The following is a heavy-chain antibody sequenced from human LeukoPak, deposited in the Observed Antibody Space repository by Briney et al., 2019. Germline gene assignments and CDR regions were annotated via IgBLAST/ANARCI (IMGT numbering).Heavy chain of an antibody. CDR3: ARVNYYGPDY. CDR1: GFTFSSYS. J-gene: IGHJ4*02. CDR2: ISSSSSTI. D-gene: IGHD3-10*01. Sequence: GGSLRLSCAASGFTFSSYSMNWVRRAPGKGLEWVSYISSSSSTIYYADSVKGRFTISRDNAKNSLYLQMNSLRAEDTAVYYCARVNYYGPDYWGQGTLVTVSS. V-gene: IGHV3-48*01.